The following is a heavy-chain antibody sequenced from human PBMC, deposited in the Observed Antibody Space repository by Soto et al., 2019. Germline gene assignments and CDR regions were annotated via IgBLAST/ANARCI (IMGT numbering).Heavy chain of an antibody. CDR1: GFTFSSYG. CDR2: IWYDGSNK. CDR3: ARDRLKYSSSRGGYYYGMDV. J-gene: IGHJ6*02. Sequence: PGGSLRLSCAASGFTFSSYGMHWVRQAPGKGLEWVAVIWYDGSNKYYADSVKGRFTISRDNSKNTLYLQMNSLRAEDTAVYYCARDRLKYSSSRGGYYYGMDVWGQGTTVTVSS. V-gene: IGHV3-33*01. D-gene: IGHD6-6*01.